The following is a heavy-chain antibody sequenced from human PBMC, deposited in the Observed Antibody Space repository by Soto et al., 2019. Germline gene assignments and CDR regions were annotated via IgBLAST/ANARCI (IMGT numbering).Heavy chain of an antibody. D-gene: IGHD6-13*01. Sequence: QVQLVESGGGVVQPGRSLRLSCAASGFTFSSYGMHWVRQAPGKGLEWVAVISYDGSNKYYADSVKGRFTISRDNSKNTLYLQMNSLRAEDAAVYYCAKDLEIGDIAAAGTGGFDYWGQGTLVTVSS. V-gene: IGHV3-30*18. J-gene: IGHJ4*02. CDR2: ISYDGSNK. CDR1: GFTFSSYG. CDR3: AKDLEIGDIAAAGTGGFDY.